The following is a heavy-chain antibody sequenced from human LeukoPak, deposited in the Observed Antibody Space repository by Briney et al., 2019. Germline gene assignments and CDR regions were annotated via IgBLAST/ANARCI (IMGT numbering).Heavy chain of an antibody. V-gene: IGHV4-31*03. Sequence: SETLSLTCTVSGGSISSGSHYYQWIRQHPGKGLEWIGYIYYTGITSYNPSLKSRVTMSVDTSMNQVSLKVTSLTAADTAVYYCPASSGVTLGRFWGQGALVTVSS. CDR1: GGSISSGSHY. CDR2: IYYTGIT. CDR3: PASSGVTLGRF. J-gene: IGHJ4*02. D-gene: IGHD3-16*01.